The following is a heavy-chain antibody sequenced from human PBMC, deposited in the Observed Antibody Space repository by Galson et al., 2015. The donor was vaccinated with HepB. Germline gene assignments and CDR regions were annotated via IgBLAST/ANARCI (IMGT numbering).Heavy chain of an antibody. Sequence: SLTLSCAASGFTLSSYWMHWVRKAPGKGLLWVSRMNRDGRRTTYAASVKGRLTVSRDNAKNTLYLQMNSLRAEDTAVYYCARDETVLRHFDWLSNWGQGTLVTVSS. V-gene: IGHV3-74*03. CDR2: MNRDGRRT. CDR1: GFTLSSYW. CDR3: ARDETVLRHFDWLSN. J-gene: IGHJ4*02. D-gene: IGHD3-9*01.